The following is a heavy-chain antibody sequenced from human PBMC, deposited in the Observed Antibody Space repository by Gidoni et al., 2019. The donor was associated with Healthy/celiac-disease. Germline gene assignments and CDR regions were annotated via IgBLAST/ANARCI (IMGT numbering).Heavy chain of an antibody. V-gene: IGHV4-39*01. CDR3: ARQGASGWPTGLDY. Sequence: TVSGGSISSSSYYWGWIRQPPGQGLEWIGSISYSGSTYYTPSLKSRVTISVDTSKNQFSLKLSSVTAADTAVYYCARQGASGWPTGLDYWGQGTLVTVSS. J-gene: IGHJ4*02. CDR1: GGSISSSSYY. D-gene: IGHD6-19*01. CDR2: ISYSGST.